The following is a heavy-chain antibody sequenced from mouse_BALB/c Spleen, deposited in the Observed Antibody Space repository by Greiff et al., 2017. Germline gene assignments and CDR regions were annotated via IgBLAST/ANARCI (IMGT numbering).Heavy chain of an antibody. J-gene: IGHJ3*01. CDR1: GFTFSSYG. Sequence: EVKLVESGGDLVKPGGSLKLSCAASGFTFSSYGMSWVRQTPDKRLEWVATISRGGSYTYYPDSVKGRFTISRDNAKNTLYLQMSSLKSEDTAMYYCARHEDYRFAYWGQGTLVTVSA. D-gene: IGHD2-12*01. CDR2: ISRGGSYT. V-gene: IGHV5-6*01. CDR3: ARHEDYRFAY.